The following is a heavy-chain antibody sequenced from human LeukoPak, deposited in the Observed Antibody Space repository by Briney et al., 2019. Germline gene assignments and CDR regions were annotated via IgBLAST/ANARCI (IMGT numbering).Heavy chain of an antibody. CDR3: ARATVTTFPQDY. Sequence: GGSPRLSCAASGFTFSSYWMHWVRQAPGKGLVWVSRINSDGNSTNYADSVKGRFTISRDNAKNTLYLQMNSLRAEDTAVYYCARATVTTFPQDYWGQGTLVTVSS. CDR2: INSDGNST. CDR1: GFTFSSYW. D-gene: IGHD4-17*01. J-gene: IGHJ4*02. V-gene: IGHV3-74*01.